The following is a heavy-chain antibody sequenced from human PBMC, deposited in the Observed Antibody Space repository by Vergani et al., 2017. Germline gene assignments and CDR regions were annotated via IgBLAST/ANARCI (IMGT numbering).Heavy chain of an antibody. Sequence: QVQLVESGGGVVQPGRSLRLSCTSSGFTFSTYAMHWVRQAPGQGLEWVAIIYYDGSKKYYADSVKGRFTISRDNSRNTLDLLMSSLRAEETAIYYCVREGSYCGSTTCRNPSYVYYYHMDVWGEGTTVTVSS. CDR1: GFTFSTYA. D-gene: IGHD2-21*01. CDR3: VREGSYCGSTTCRNPSYVYYYHMDV. CDR2: IYYDGSKK. J-gene: IGHJ6*03. V-gene: IGHV3-33*01.